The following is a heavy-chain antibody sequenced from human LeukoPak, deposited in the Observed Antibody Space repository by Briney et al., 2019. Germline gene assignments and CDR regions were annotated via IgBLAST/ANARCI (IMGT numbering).Heavy chain of an antibody. CDR1: GFTFDRSW. V-gene: IGHV3-7*01. CDR2: IKQDGSEV. J-gene: IGHJ4*02. Sequence: PGGSLRLSCAASGFTFDRSWMSWVRQAPGEGLEWVANIKQDGSEVYYVDSVEGRFTVSRDNAKNSLSLQMNSLRGEDTAVYYCVRALGSSSSDFWGQGTLVTVSS. D-gene: IGHD6-6*01. CDR3: VRALGSSSSDF.